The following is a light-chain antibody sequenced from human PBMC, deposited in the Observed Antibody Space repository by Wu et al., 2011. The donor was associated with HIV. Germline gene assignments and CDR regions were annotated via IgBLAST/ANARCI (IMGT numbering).Light chain of an antibody. J-gene: IGKJ1*01. Sequence: EIVLTQSPGTLSLSPGERATLSCRASQSVSSSYLAWYQQKPGQAPRLLIYGASSRATGIPDRFGGSGSGTDFTLTISRLEPEDFAVYYCQQYGSSPITFGKGPRWNTN. V-gene: IGKV3-20*01. CDR2: GAS. CDR3: QQYGSSPIT. CDR1: QSVSSSY.